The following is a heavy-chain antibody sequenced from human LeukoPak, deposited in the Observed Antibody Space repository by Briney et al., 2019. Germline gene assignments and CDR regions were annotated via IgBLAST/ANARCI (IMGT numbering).Heavy chain of an antibody. CDR3: ASGTGTYYHQGF. Sequence: EASVKVSCKASGGTFSSYAINWVRQATGQGLEWMGWMNPNSGNTGYAQKFQGRVTITRNTSISTAYMELSSLRSEDTAVYYCASGTGTYYHQGFWGQGTLVAVSS. CDR2: MNPNSGNT. D-gene: IGHD1-26*01. CDR1: GGTFSSYA. J-gene: IGHJ4*02. V-gene: IGHV1-8*03.